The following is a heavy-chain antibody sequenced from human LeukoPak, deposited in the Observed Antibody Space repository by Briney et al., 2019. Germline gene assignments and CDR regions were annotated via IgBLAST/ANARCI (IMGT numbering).Heavy chain of an antibody. CDR3: ARDGDYYDSRGDAFDI. D-gene: IGHD3-22*01. J-gene: IGHJ3*02. CDR2: VWYDGSNE. V-gene: IGHV3-33*01. CDR1: GFTFSRYA. Sequence: GGSLRLSCAASGFTFSRYAMHWVRQAPGKGMEGVAIVWYDGSNENYVDSVKGRFTISRDNAKNTLYLQMNSLGAEDTAVYYCARDGDYYDSRGDAFDIWGQGAMVTVAS.